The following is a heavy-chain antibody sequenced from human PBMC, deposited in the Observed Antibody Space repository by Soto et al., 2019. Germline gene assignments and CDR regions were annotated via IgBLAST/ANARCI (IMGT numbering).Heavy chain of an antibody. CDR3: TRGADGFDY. V-gene: IGHV3-13*01. Sequence: EVQLVESGGGLVQPGGSLRLSCAASGFTFSSYDFNWVRQATGKGLEWVSGIGTAGDTYYAGSVKGRFIMSREKAKNSLYLQMNGLRAGDTAVYYGTRGADGFDYWGQGTLVTVSS. CDR1: GFTFSSYD. CDR2: IGTAGDT. J-gene: IGHJ4*02. D-gene: IGHD3-16*01.